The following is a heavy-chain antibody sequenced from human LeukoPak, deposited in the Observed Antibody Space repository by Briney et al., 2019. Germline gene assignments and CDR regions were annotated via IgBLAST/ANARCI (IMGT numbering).Heavy chain of an antibody. CDR3: ARDNVDTTMENDY. J-gene: IGHJ4*02. D-gene: IGHD5-18*01. V-gene: IGHV3-23*01. Sequence: PGGSLRLSCAASGFTFSSYCMSWVRQAPGKGLEWVSGIGISAGSTYYADSVKGRFTISRDNAKNSLYLQMNSLRAEDTAVYYCARDNVDTTMENDYWGQGTLVTVSS. CDR1: GFTFSSYC. CDR2: IGISAGST.